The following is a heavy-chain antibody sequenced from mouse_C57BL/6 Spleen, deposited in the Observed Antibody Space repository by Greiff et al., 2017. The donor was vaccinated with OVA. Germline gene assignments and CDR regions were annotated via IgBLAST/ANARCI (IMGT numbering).Heavy chain of an antibody. D-gene: IGHD2-5*01. CDR3: ARGAYYSNYGWYFDV. V-gene: IGHV1-69*01. J-gene: IGHJ1*03. Sequence: QVHVKQPGAELVMPGASVKLSCKASGYTFTSYWMHWVKQRPGQGLEWIGEIDPSDSYTNYNQKFKGKSTLTVDKSSSTAYMQLSSLTSEDSAVYYCARGAYYSNYGWYFDVWGTGTTVTVSS. CDR1: GYTFTSYW. CDR2: IDPSDSYT.